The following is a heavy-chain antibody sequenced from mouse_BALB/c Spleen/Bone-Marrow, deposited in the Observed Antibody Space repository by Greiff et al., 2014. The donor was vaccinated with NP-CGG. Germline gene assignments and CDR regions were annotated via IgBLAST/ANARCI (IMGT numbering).Heavy chain of an antibody. Sequence: VQLQQSGPELVKPGASVKISCKTSGYTFTEYTIHWVKQSHGKSLEWVGGINPKTGGTNNNQKFKGKATLTVDKSSRTAYMELRSLTSDDSAVFYFTRAEYGGFAYWGQGTLVTVSA. CDR1: GYTFTEYT. V-gene: IGHV1-18*01. CDR3: TRAEYGGFAY. CDR2: INPKTGGT. J-gene: IGHJ3*01. D-gene: IGHD2-10*02.